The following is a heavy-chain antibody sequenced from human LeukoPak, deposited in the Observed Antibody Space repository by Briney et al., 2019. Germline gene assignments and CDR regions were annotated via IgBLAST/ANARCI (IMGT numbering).Heavy chain of an antibody. V-gene: IGHV3-23*01. CDR1: GVTFSSYA. CDR3: AKAIYDYVWGSYRYIDY. CDR2: ISGSGGST. J-gene: IGHJ4*01. Sequence: GGSLRLSCAASGVTFSSYAMSWVRQAPGKGLEWVSAISGSGGSTYYADSVKGRFTISRDNSKNTLYLQMTSLRAEYTPVYYCAKAIYDYVWGSYRYIDYWGHGALVTVSS. D-gene: IGHD3-16*02.